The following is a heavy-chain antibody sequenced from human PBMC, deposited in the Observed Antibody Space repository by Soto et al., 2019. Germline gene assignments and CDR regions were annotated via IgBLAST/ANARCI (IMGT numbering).Heavy chain of an antibody. Sequence: QVQLVESGGGVVQPGRSLRLSCAASGFTFSGYAMHWVRQAPGKGLEWVAVISYDGSNKDYADSVKGRFTISRDNSKNPLYLQMNSLRAEDTAVYYCARDLSSGYYYDSWGQGTLVTVSS. CDR2: ISYDGSNK. V-gene: IGHV3-30-3*01. CDR3: ARDLSSGYYYDS. D-gene: IGHD3-22*01. CDR1: GFTFSGYA. J-gene: IGHJ4*02.